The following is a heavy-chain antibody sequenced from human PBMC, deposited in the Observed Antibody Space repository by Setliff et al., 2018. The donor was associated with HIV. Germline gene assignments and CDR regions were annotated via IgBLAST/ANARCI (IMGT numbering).Heavy chain of an antibody. CDR2: IAYTGSG. CDR3: AREVRWELPQGFDH. CDR1: GGSFNGYS. Sequence: PSETLSLTCAVYGGSFNGYSWTWIRQPPGKGLEWIGSIAYTGSGYYNSSLKSRVTISVDTSRNECSLKLTSVTAADTAVYYCAREVRWELPQGFDHWGQGSQVTVSS. V-gene: IGHV4-34*01. J-gene: IGHJ4*02. D-gene: IGHD1-26*01.